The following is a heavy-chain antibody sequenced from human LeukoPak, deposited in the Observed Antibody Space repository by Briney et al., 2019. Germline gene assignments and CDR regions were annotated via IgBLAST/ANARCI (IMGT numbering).Heavy chain of an antibody. CDR1: GGSISSSSYY. D-gene: IGHD3-9*01. CDR2: IYYSGST. CDR3: ARHGDGYFDLGYYYYMDV. Sequence: SETLSLTCTVSGGSISSSSYYWGWIRQPPGKGLEWIGSIYYSGSTYYNPSLKSRVTISVDTSKNQFSLKLSSVTAADTAVYYCARHGDGYFDLGYYYYMDVWGKGTTVTVS. V-gene: IGHV4-39*01. J-gene: IGHJ6*03.